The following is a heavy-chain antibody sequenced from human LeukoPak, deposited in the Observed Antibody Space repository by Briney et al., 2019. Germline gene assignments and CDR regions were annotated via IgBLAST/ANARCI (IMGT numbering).Heavy chain of an antibody. CDR2: IYTSGST. CDR1: GYSISSGYY. V-gene: IGHV4-38-2*02. Sequence: SETLSLTCTVSGYSISSGYYWGWIRQPPGKGLEWIGRIYTSGSTNYNPSLKSRVTISVDTSKNQFSLKLSSVTAADTAVYYCAGTYYYDSSGYYRPPDYWGQGTLVTVSS. D-gene: IGHD3-22*01. CDR3: AGTYYYDSSGYYRPPDY. J-gene: IGHJ4*02.